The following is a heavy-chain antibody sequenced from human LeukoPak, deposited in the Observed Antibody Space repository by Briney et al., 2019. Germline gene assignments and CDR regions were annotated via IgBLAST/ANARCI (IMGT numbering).Heavy chain of an antibody. J-gene: IGHJ5*02. CDR1: GGSISSGGYY. D-gene: IGHD5-12*01. V-gene: IGHV4-30-2*01. CDR3: ARRLWVVATILDWFDP. CDR2: INHSGST. Sequence: SQTLSLTCTVSGGSISSGGYYWSWIRQPPGKGLEWIGEINHSGSTNYNPSLKSRVTISVDTSKNQFSLKLSSVTAADTAVYYCARRLWVVATILDWFDPWGQGTLVTVSS.